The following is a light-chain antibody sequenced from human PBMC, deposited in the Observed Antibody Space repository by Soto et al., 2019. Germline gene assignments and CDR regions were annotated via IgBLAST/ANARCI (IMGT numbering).Light chain of an antibody. J-gene: IGLJ1*01. CDR1: SSDVGGDKY. CDR3: TSYTSSSTYV. Sequence: QSALTQPASVSGSPGQSITISCTGTSSDVGGDKYVSWYQQHPGRAPKLMIYEVSNRPSGVSNRFSGAKSGNTASLTISGLQTEDEADYYCTSYTSSSTYVFGTGTKLTVL. CDR2: EVS. V-gene: IGLV2-14*01.